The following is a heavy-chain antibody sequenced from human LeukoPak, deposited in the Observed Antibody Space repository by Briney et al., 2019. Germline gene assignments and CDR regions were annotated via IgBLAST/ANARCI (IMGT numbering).Heavy chain of an antibody. D-gene: IGHD3-10*01. V-gene: IGHV4-30-4*01. CDR2: IYYSGST. Sequence: SETLSLTCTVSGGSISSGEYYWSWIRQSPGKGLEWIGYIYYSGSTNYNPSLKSRVTMSVDTYKNQFSLKLSSVTAADTAVYYCARGTKDYYGSGSYSGYNWFDPWGQGTLVTVSS. J-gene: IGHJ5*02. CDR1: GGSISSGEYY. CDR3: ARGTKDYYGSGSYSGYNWFDP.